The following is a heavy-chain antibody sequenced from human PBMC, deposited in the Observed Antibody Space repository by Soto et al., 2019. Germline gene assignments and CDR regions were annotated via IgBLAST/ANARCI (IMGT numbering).Heavy chain of an antibody. J-gene: IGHJ4*02. CDR3: ARGPDSITVTTSFDY. V-gene: IGHV1-69*13. D-gene: IGHD4-17*01. CDR2: IIPIFGTA. Sequence: ASVKVSCKASGGTFSSYAISWVRQAPGQGLEWMGGIIPIFGTANYAQKFQGRVTITADESTSTAYMELSSLRSEDTAVYYCARGPDSITVTTSFDYWGQGTLVTVSS. CDR1: GGTFSSYA.